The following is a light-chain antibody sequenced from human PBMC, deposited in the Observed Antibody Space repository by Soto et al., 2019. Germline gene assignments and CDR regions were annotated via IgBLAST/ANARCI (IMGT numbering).Light chain of an antibody. Sequence: DIQMTQSPSSLSASVGDRVTITCRASQSVGSLLNWFQQRPGIAPKLLIYAASTLQSGAPSRFSGSGAWTDFTLIISSLQPEDFATYYCQQSYSLPYTVGQGNKLEI. J-gene: IGKJ2*01. CDR1: QSVGSL. V-gene: IGKV1-39*01. CDR2: AAS. CDR3: QQSYSLPYT.